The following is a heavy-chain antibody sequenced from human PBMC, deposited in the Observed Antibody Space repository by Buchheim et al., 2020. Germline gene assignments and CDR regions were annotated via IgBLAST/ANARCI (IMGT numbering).Heavy chain of an antibody. V-gene: IGHV3-33*01. CDR1: GFTFSSYG. CDR2: IWYDGSNK. D-gene: IGHD3-10*01. Sequence: QVQLVESGGGVVQPGRSLRLSCAASGFTFSSYGMHWVRQAPGKGLEWVAVIWYDGSNKYYADSVKGRFTISRDNSKNTLYLQMNSLRAEDTAVYYCARQGGFGESFYYFDYWSQGTL. J-gene: IGHJ4*02. CDR3: ARQGGFGESFYYFDY.